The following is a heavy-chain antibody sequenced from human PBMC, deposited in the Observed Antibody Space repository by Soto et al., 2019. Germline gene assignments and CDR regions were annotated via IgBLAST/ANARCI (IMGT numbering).Heavy chain of an antibody. Sequence: PGAALNISCKGSGYCFTSYWISWLRPLPGKGLEWMGIIYPGDSDTKYSPPYQGQVTISVDTSMSTAYLPWSSLKASDTAIYDCARRHYNVSRWYQNGYFDAWGQGTPVTVSS. J-gene: IGHJ4*02. CDR1: GYCFTSYW. CDR3: ARRHYNVSRWYQNGYFDA. V-gene: IGHV5-51*01. CDR2: IYPGDSDT. D-gene: IGHD6-13*01.